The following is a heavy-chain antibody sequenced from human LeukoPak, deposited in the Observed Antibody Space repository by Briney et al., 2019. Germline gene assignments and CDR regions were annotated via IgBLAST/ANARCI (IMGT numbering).Heavy chain of an antibody. J-gene: IGHJ5*02. V-gene: IGHV3-30*04. Sequence: GGSLRLSCAASGFTFSSYAMHWVRQAPGKGLEWVAVISYDGSNKYYADSVKGRFTISRDNSKNTLYLQMNSLGVGDTAVYYCVKNGARSGWYAEFASWGQGTLVTVSS. CDR2: ISYDGSNK. CDR3: VKNGARSGWYAEFAS. D-gene: IGHD6-19*01. CDR1: GFTFSSYA.